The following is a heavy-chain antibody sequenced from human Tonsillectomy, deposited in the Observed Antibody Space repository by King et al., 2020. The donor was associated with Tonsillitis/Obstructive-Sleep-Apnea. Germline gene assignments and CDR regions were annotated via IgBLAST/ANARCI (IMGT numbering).Heavy chain of an antibody. CDR2: INSDGSST. CDR1: GFTFSTYW. Sequence: VQLVESGGGLVQPGGSLRLSCAASGFTFSTYWMHWVRQAPGKGLVWVSRINSDGSSTSYADSVKGRFTISRDNAKNTLYLQMNGLRAEETAVYYCARDLCLGGCYYYMDVWGKGTTVTVSS. CDR3: ARDLCLGGCYYYMDV. J-gene: IGHJ6*03. V-gene: IGHV3-74*01. D-gene: IGHD2-15*01.